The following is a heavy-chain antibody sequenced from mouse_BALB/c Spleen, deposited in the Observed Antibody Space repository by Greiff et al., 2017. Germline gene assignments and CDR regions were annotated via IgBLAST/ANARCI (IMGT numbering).Heavy chain of an antibody. J-gene: IGHJ4*01. CDR2: IDPANGNT. Sequence: EVKVVESGAELVKPGASVKLSCTASGFNIKDTYMHWVKQRPEQGLEWIGRIDPANGNTKYDPKFQGKATITADTSSNTAYLQLSSLTSEDTAVYYCARTTMITTGAMDYWGQGTSVTVSS. V-gene: IGHV14-3*02. CDR1: GFNIKDTY. D-gene: IGHD2-4*01. CDR3: ARTTMITTGAMDY.